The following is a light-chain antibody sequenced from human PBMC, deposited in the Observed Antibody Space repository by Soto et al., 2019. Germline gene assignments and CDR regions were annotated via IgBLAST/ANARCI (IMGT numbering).Light chain of an antibody. CDR1: QGISSY. CDR2: AAS. CDR3: QQYGTSPPLT. J-gene: IGKJ4*01. V-gene: IGKV1D-8*03. Sequence: VIWMTQSPSLLSASTGDRVTISCRMSQGISSYLAWYQQKPGKAPELLIYAASTLQSGVPSRFSGSGSGTDFTLTISRREPEDFVVYYCQQYGTSPPLTFRGGTKVEIK.